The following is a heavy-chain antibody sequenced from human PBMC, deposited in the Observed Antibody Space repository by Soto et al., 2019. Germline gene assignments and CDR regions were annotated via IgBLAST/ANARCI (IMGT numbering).Heavy chain of an antibody. Sequence: EVQLVESGGGLVKPGGSLRLSCAASGFTFSSYSMNWVRQAPGKGLEWVSSISSSSSYIYYADSVKGRFTISRDNAKNSLYLQMNSLRAEDTAVYYCARDRDEWREATVTTQHPFDYWGQGTLVTVSS. CDR3: ARDRDEWREATVTTQHPFDY. CDR1: GFTFSSYS. J-gene: IGHJ4*02. V-gene: IGHV3-21*01. D-gene: IGHD4-4*01. CDR2: ISSSSSYI.